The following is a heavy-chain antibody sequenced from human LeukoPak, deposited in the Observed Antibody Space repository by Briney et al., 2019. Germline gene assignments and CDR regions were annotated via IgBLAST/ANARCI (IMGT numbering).Heavy chain of an antibody. CDR1: GFTFSTYW. CDR2: MKGDGSEI. Sequence: GGSLRLSCAASGFTFSTYWMTWVRQAPGKGLEWVANMKGDGSEIHYVDSVKGRFTISRDNAKNSLYLQMNSLRAEDTAVYYCARFLEWLSNFDYWGQGTLVTVSS. V-gene: IGHV3-7*01. CDR3: ARFLEWLSNFDY. J-gene: IGHJ4*02. D-gene: IGHD3-3*01.